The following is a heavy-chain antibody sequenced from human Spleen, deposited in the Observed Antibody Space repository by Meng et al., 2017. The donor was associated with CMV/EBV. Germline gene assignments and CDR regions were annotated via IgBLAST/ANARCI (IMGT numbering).Heavy chain of an antibody. V-gene: IGHV1-18*01. CDR3: ARDQQLIPAEYFQH. J-gene: IGHJ1*01. Sequence: QVQLVQSGAEVKKPGASVNVSGKASGYTFTSYGISWLRQAPGQGLEWMGWISAYNGNTIYAQKLQGRVTMTTDASTNTAYLELRSLRSDDTAVYYCARDQQLIPAEYFQHWGPGTLVTVSS. CDR1: GYTFTSYG. CDR2: ISAYNGNT. D-gene: IGHD6-13*01.